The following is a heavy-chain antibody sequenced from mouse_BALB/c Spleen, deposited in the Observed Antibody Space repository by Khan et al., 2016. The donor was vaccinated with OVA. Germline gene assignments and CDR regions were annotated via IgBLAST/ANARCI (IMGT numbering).Heavy chain of an antibody. CDR2: VNPNTGGS. Sequence: VQLQQSGPDLVKPGASVKISCKASGYSFTLYYMTWVKQSHGKSLEWIGRVNPNTGGSDYNQEFKGKAILTVDKSSNTAYIELHSLTSEDSAVYYCARGYYFFAYWGQGTLVTVSA. CDR1: GYSFTLYY. D-gene: IGHD1-1*01. CDR3: ARGYYFFAY. J-gene: IGHJ3*01. V-gene: IGHV1-26*01.